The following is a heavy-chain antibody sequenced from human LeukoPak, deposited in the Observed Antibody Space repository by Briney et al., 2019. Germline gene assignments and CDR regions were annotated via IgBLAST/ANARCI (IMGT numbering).Heavy chain of an antibody. CDR3: ARGSVVAVWYYYYYMDV. CDR2: IKEDGTEK. Sequence: GGSLRLSCAGSRFTFSDFWMTWVRQTPGKGLEWAANIKEDGTEKNLVDSVKGRFTISRDNAKNSLYLQMNSLRAEDTAVYYCARGSVVAVWYYYYYMDVWGKGTTVTVSS. D-gene: IGHD2-15*01. J-gene: IGHJ6*03. V-gene: IGHV3-7*01. CDR1: RFTFSDFW.